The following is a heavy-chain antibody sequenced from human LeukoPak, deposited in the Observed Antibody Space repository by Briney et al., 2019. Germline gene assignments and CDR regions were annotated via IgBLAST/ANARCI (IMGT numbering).Heavy chain of an antibody. Sequence: SETLSLTCTVSGDSISNYYRNWIRQPPGKGLEWIGYIYHSGSPNYNPSLKSRVTISVDTSKNQFSLKLSSVTAADTAVYYCARGGSWFAYWGQGTLVTVSS. J-gene: IGHJ4*02. D-gene: IGHD2-15*01. CDR3: ARGGSWFAY. CDR1: GDSISNYY. V-gene: IGHV4-59*01. CDR2: IYHSGSP.